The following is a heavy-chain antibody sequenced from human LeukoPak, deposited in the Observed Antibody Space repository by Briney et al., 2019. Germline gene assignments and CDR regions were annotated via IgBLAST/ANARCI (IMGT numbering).Heavy chain of an antibody. V-gene: IGHV4-4*07. CDR2: IYTSGST. Sequence: SWTLSLTCMVSLDXLISYYWSWLRPPAGKGLDCVGRIYTSGSTNYTPSLKSRVTMSVDTSKNQFSLKLNSVTAADTAVYYCAREGTIASRGYFDYWGQGTLVTVSS. J-gene: IGHJ4*02. CDR3: AREGTIASRGYFDY. D-gene: IGHD6-6*01. CDR1: LDXLISYY.